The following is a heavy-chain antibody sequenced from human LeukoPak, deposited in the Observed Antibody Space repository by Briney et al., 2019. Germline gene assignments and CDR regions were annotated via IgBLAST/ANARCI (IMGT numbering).Heavy chain of an antibody. V-gene: IGHV3-11*01. CDR2: ISSSGSTI. J-gene: IGHJ6*02. D-gene: IGHD3/OR15-3a*01. Sequence: GGSLRLSCAASGFTFSTYAMSWVRQAPGKGLEWVSYISSSGSTIYYADSVKGRFTISRDNAKNSLYLQMNSLRAEDTAVYYCARDVVRFLDPSESYYYSMDVWGQGTTVTVSS. CDR3: ARDVVRFLDPSESYYYSMDV. CDR1: GFTFSTYA.